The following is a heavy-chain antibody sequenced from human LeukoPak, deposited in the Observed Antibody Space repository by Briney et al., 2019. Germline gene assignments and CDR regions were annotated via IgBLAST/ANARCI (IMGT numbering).Heavy chain of an antibody. CDR2: TYYRSKWYN. CDR1: GDSVSSNSAA. D-gene: IGHD6-19*01. V-gene: IGHV6-1*01. J-gene: IGHJ4*02. CDR3: ARDQAGLDY. Sequence: SQTLSLTSALSGDSVSSNSAAWNWIRQSPSRGLEWLGRTYYRSKWYNDYAVSVESRITIRPDTSKNQFSLQLNSMTPEDTAVYYCARDQAGLDYWGQGTLVTVSS.